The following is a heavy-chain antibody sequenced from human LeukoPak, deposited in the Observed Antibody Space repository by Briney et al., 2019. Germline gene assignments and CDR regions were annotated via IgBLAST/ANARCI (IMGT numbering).Heavy chain of an antibody. V-gene: IGHV4-61*02. J-gene: IGHJ5*02. CDR1: GDSISSGTYY. CDR3: ARETTGYHNWFDP. CDR2: IYPNGST. Sequence: SQTLSLTCTVSGDSISSGTYYWSWIRQPAGKGLEWIGRIYPNGSTKYNPSLKSRVTISVDTSKNQFSLKLSSVTAADTAVYYCARETTGYHNWFDPWGQGTLVTVSS. D-gene: IGHD3-9*01.